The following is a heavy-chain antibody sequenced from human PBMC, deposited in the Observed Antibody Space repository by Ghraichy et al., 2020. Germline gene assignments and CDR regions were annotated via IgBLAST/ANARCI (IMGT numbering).Heavy chain of an antibody. D-gene: IGHD1/OR15-1a*01. V-gene: IGHV3-72*01. CDR1: GFRFSDHY. CDR3: ARQIRNNLDV. Sequence: SCAASGFRFSDHYMDWVRQAPGKGLEWVGRIKDKTSTYTTDYAASVKGRFTISRDDSKNSLYLQMNGLKTEDTAVYFCARQIRNNLDVWGQGTTVTVSS. CDR2: IKDKTSTYTT. J-gene: IGHJ6*02.